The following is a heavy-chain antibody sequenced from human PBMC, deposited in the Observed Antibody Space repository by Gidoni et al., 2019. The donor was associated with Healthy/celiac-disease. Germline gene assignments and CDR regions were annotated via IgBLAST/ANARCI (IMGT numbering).Heavy chain of an antibody. CDR3: ARATTMVRGKGPDY. D-gene: IGHD3-10*01. J-gene: IGHJ4*02. CDR1: GFTFSSYA. CDR2: ISYDGSNK. V-gene: IGHV3-30-3*01. Sequence: QVQLVESGGGVVQPGRSLRLSCAASGFTFSSYAMHWVRQAPGKGLEWVAVISYDGSNKYYADSVKGRFTISRDNSKNTLYLQMNSRRAEDTAVYYCARATTMVRGKGPDYWGQGTLVTVSS.